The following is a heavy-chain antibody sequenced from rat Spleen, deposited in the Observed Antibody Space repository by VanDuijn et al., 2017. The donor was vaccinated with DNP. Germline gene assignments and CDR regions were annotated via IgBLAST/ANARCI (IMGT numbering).Heavy chain of an antibody. CDR1: GFTFSDYY. D-gene: IGHD4-2*01. V-gene: IGHV5-20*01. CDR2: ISSDGGST. J-gene: IGHJ3*01. Sequence: EVQLVESGGGLVQPGRSLKFSCAASGFTFSDYYMAWVRQAPTKGLEWVASISSDGGSTYYRDSVKGRFTISRDNAKSSLYLQIDSLRSEDTATYYCTTDWTSVRLGRVRWGQGTLVTVSS. CDR3: TTDWTSVRLGRVR.